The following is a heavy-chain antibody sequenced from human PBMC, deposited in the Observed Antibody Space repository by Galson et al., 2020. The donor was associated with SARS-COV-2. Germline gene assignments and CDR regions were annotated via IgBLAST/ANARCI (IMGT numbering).Heavy chain of an antibody. V-gene: IGHV3-7*05. CDR3: ARDFNEGYSISGPDAFDI. CDR1: GFTFSSYW. Sequence: TGGSLRLSCAASGFTFSSYWMSWVRQAPGKGLEWVANIKQDGSENYYVDSVKGRFTISRDNAKNSLYLQMNSLRAEDTAVYYCARDFNEGYSISGPDAFDIWGQGTMVTVSS. CDR2: IKQDGSEN. D-gene: IGHD5-12*01. J-gene: IGHJ3*02.